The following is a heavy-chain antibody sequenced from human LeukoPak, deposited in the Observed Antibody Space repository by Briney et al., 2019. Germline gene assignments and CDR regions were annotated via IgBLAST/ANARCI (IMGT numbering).Heavy chain of an antibody. V-gene: IGHV3-74*01. CDR3: AKDFGRSAYDRPFDY. Sequence: GGSLRLSCAASGFTFSSHLMHWVRQAPGKGLVWVSRISNDGTYTNYADSVRGRFTISRDNAKNSLYLQMNSLRAEDTDIYYCAKDFGRSAYDRPFDYWGQGTLVTVSS. CDR2: ISNDGTYT. CDR1: GFTFSSHL. D-gene: IGHD5-12*01. J-gene: IGHJ4*02.